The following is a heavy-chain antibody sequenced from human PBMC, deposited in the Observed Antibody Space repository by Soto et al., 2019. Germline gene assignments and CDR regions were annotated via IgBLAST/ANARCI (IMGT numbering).Heavy chain of an antibody. V-gene: IGHV4-59*01. CDR3: ASSDSSGYSTFDS. CDR1: GGSISSSY. Sequence: SETLSLTCTVSGGSISSSYWSWIRQPPGKGLESIGYIYYSGSTNYNPSLKSRVTISVDTSKNQFSLNLTSVTAADTAVYYCASSDSSGYSTFDSWGQGTLVTVSS. D-gene: IGHD3-22*01. J-gene: IGHJ4*02. CDR2: IYYSGST.